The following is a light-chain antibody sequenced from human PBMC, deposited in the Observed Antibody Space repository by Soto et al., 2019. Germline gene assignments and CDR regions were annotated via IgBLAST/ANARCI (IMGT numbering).Light chain of an antibody. J-gene: IGKJ2*01. CDR1: QGISSY. V-gene: IGKV1-39*01. Sequence: DIQMTQSPSSLSASVGDRVTITCRASQGISSYLNWYQQRPGKAPKLLIYATSNLQSGVPSRFSGIGSGTDFTLTISSLQPEDFAAYYCQQSYSTPHTFGQGTKLEIK. CDR2: ATS. CDR3: QQSYSTPHT.